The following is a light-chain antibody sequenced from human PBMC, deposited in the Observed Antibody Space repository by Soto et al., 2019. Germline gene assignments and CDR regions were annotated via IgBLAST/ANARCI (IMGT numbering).Light chain of an antibody. J-gene: IGKJ2*01. V-gene: IGKV3-15*01. Sequence: EIVMTQSPATLSVSPGERATLSCRASQSVSSSLAWYQQKPGQAPMLLIYGASTRATGIPARFSGSGSGTESTLTLSSLQSEDFAVYYCQQYNKWPPWTFGQGTTLEIK. CDR1: QSVSSS. CDR2: GAS. CDR3: QQYNKWPPWT.